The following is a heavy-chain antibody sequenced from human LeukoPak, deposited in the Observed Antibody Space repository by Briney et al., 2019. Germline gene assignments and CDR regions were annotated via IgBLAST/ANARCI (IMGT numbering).Heavy chain of an antibody. J-gene: IGHJ6*03. Sequence: PSETLSLTFTVSGGSFRYYYWSWLRQPPGKRLEWIGYIYNSGTITYNPCLMSRVTISVDTSKKQFSLNLRSVTAADTAVYYCARDSRYSDNSGYYYSHYYMDVWGKGTTVTVSS. V-gene: IGHV4-59*01. CDR2: IYNSGTI. CDR3: ARDSRYSDNSGYYYSHYYMDV. D-gene: IGHD3-22*01. CDR1: GGSFRYYY.